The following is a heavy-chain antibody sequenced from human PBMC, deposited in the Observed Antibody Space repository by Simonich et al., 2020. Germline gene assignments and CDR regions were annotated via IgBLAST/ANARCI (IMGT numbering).Heavy chain of an antibody. CDR1: GYTFTGYY. CDR2: INPNSGGT. CDR3: ARDLRGSYYYYYYMDV. J-gene: IGHJ6*03. V-gene: IGHV1-2*02. Sequence: QVQLVQSGAEVKKPGASVKVSCKASGYTFTGYYMHWVRQAPGQGLEWMGWINPNSGGTKYAQKFQGRGTITRDTSISTAYMELSRLRSDDTAVYYCARDLRGSYYYYYYMDVWGKGTTVTVSS. D-gene: IGHD1-26*01.